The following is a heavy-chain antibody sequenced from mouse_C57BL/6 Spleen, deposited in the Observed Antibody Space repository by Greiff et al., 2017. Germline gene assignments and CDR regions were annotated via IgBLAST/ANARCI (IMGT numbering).Heavy chain of an antibody. CDR1: GFSLTSYG. V-gene: IGHV2-2*01. J-gene: IGHJ2*01. D-gene: IGHD2-3*01. CDR3: ARLYPDSY. CDR2: IWSGGST. Sequence: VQLKESGPGLVQPSQSLSITCTVSGFSLTSYGVHWVRQSPGKGLEWLGVIWSGGSTDYNAAFISRLSISKDNSKSQVFFKMNSLQADDTAIYYCARLYPDSYWGQGTTLTVSS.